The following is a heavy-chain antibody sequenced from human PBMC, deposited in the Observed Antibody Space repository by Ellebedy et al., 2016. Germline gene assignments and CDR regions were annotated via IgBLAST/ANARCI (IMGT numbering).Heavy chain of an antibody. Sequence: GGSLRLSXEASGFTFNDYAMHWVRQAPGKGLEWVSGITWNSGSIGYADSVKGRLTISRDNAKNALYLQMNSLRVEDTALYYCAKDSPGYSYGFSRDGMDVWGQGTTVTVSS. CDR1: GFTFNDYA. J-gene: IGHJ6*02. D-gene: IGHD5-18*01. CDR2: ITWNSGSI. CDR3: AKDSPGYSYGFSRDGMDV. V-gene: IGHV3-9*01.